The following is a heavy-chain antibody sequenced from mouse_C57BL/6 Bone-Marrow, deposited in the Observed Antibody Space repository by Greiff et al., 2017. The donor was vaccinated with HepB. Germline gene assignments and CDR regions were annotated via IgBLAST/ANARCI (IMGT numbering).Heavy chain of an antibody. V-gene: IGHV5-4*01. Sequence: EVQLQESGGGLVKPGGSLKLSCAASGFTFSSYAMSWVRQTPEKRLEWVATISDGGSYTYYPDNVKGRFTISRDNAKNNLYLQMSHLKSEDTAMYYCARVYYEDYAMDYWGQGTSVTVAS. CDR3: ARVYYEDYAMDY. CDR1: GFTFSSYA. D-gene: IGHD2-4*01. CDR2: ISDGGSYT. J-gene: IGHJ4*01.